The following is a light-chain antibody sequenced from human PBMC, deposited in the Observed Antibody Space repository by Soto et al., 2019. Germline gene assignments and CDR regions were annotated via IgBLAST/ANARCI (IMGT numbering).Light chain of an antibody. CDR3: QHYGNTPWS. CDR1: QSVSSTY. V-gene: IGKV3-20*01. J-gene: IGKJ1*01. CDR2: GAS. Sequence: EVALTQSPGTLSLSPGERATLSCRASQSVSSTYLAWYQQIPGQAPRLLIYGASTRATDIPERISGSGSGTDFTSTVSTLEPDDFAVYYCQHYGNTPWSFGQVTKVEIK.